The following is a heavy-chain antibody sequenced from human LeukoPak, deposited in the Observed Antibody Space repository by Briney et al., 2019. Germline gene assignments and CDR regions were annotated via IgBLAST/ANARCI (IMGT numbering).Heavy chain of an antibody. CDR3: ARGSSGSPFFSYYYYMDV. CDR2: ISSSSTYI. CDR1: GITFTGYS. D-gene: IGHD1-26*01. J-gene: IGHJ6*03. V-gene: IGHV3-21*01. Sequence: GGSLRLSCAASGITFTGYSMNWVRQAPGKGLEWVSSISSSSTYIYYADSMKGRFTISRDNAKNSLYLQMNSLGAEDTAVYYCARGSSGSPFFSYYYYMDVWGKGTTVTISS.